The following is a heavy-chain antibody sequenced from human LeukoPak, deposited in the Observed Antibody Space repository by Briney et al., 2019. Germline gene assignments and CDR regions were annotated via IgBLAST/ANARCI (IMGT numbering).Heavy chain of an antibody. Sequence: PGGSLRLSCAASGFTFXDXXXXXXXQAPGXXLXWVSYIGGSSIYTNYADSVKGRFTISRDNAKNSLSLQMNSLRAEGTAVYYRAREDGTSFDYWGQGTLVTVSS. CDR3: AREDGTSFDY. V-gene: IGHV3-11*05. D-gene: IGHD1/OR15-1a*01. CDR1: GFTFXDXX. CDR2: IGGSSIYT. J-gene: IGHJ4*02.